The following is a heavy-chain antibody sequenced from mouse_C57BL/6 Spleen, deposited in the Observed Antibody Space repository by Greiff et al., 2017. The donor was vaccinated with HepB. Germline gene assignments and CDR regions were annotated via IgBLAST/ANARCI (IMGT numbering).Heavy chain of an antibody. CDR1: GFTFSSYA. CDR2: ISDGGSYT. V-gene: IGHV5-4*01. CDR3: ARDKGDYDYYAMDY. Sequence: EVQGVESGGGLVKPGGSLKLSCAASGFTFSSYAMSWVRQTPEQRLEWVATISDGGSYTYYPDNVKGRFTISRDNAKNNLYLQMSHLKSEDTAMYYCARDKGDYDYYAMDYWGQGTSVTVSS. J-gene: IGHJ4*01. D-gene: IGHD2-4*01.